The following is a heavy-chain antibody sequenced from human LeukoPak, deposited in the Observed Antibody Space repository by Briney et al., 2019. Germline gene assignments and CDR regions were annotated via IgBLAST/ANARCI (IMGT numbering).Heavy chain of an antibody. V-gene: IGHV3-7*05. CDR1: GFTFSAYW. Sequence: GGSLRLSCAGSGFTFSAYWMIWVRQAPGKGLEWVGNIKQDGSEKRYADSVRGRFSISRDNAQTSLYLQMNSLRAEDTAVYYCARTSDPWLQLTWGQGTLVTVSS. CDR3: ARTSDPWLQLT. J-gene: IGHJ5*02. D-gene: IGHD5-24*01. CDR2: IKQDGSEK.